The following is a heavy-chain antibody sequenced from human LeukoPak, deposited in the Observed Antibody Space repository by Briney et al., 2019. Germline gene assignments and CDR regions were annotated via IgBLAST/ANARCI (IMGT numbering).Heavy chain of an antibody. D-gene: IGHD1-26*01. CDR3: AREREGSSYFDY. CDR2: IWYDGSNK. Sequence: GGSLRLSCAASGLTFSSHWMHWVRQAPGKGLEWVAVIWYDGSNKYYADSVKGRFTISRDNSKNTLYLQMNSLRAEDTAVYYCAREREGSSYFDYWGQRTLVTVSS. J-gene: IGHJ4*02. V-gene: IGHV3-33*08. CDR1: GLTFSSHW.